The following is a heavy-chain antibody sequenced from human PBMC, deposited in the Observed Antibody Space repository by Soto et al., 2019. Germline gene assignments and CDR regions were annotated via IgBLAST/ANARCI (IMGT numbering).Heavy chain of an antibody. Sequence: EVQLVESGGGLVQPGGSLRLSCAASGFTFSSYWMSWVRQAPGKGLEWVANIKQDGSEKYYVDPVKGRFTISRDNAKNSLYLQMNSLRAEDTAVYYCARDRYSYYDFWSGSLPYYYYGMDVWGQGTTVTVSS. V-gene: IGHV3-7*01. D-gene: IGHD3-3*01. J-gene: IGHJ6*02. CDR3: ARDRYSYYDFWSGSLPYYYYGMDV. CDR1: GFTFSSYW. CDR2: IKQDGSEK.